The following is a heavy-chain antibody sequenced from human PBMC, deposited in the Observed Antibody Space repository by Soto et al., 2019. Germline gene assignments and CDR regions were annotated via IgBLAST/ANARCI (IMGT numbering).Heavy chain of an antibody. V-gene: IGHV5-10-1*01. CDR3: ARHPGYCSSTSCPAEVP. D-gene: IGHD2-2*01. J-gene: IGHJ6*02. CDR2: IDPSDSYT. CDR1: GYSFTSYW. Sequence: GESLKISCKGSGYSFTSYWISWVRQMPGKGLEWMGRIDPSDSYTNYSPSFQGHVTISADKSISTAYLQWSSLKASDTAMYYCARHPGYCSSTSCPAEVPWGQGTTVTVSS.